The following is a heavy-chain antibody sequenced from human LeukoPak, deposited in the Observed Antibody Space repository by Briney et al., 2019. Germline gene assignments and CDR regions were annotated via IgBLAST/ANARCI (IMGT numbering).Heavy chain of an antibody. CDR2: ISGDGGTT. D-gene: IGHD2-21*02. J-gene: IGHJ6*03. V-gene: IGHV3-43*02. Sequence: KTGGSLRLSCTASGFTFNDFAMQWVRQVPGKSLEWVALISGDGGTTDYASSVEGRFTISRDNTQKSLFLEMNNLGTEDTALYYCAKSGLGDHGIFTGRGSPYYYYYLDVWGKGTTVIVS. CDR3: AKSGLGDHGIFTGRGSPYYYYYLDV. CDR1: GFTFNDFA.